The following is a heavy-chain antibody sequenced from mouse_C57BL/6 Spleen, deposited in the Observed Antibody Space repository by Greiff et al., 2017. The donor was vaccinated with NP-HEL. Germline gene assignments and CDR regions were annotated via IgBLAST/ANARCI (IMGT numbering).Heavy chain of an antibody. CDR3: ARDNPRYYFDY. V-gene: IGHV5-4*01. J-gene: IGHJ2*01. CDR1: GFTFSSYA. CDR2: ISDGGSYT. Sequence: DVQLVESGGGLVKPGGSLKLSCAASGFTFSSYAMSWVRQTPEKRLEWVATISDGGSYTYYPDNVKGRFTISRDNAKNNLYLQMSHLKSEDTAMYYCARDNPRYYFDYWGQGTTLTVSS.